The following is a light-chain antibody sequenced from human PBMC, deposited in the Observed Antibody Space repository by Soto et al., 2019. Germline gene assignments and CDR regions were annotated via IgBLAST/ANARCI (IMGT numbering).Light chain of an antibody. V-gene: IGKV1-5*01. CDR2: DAS. Sequence: DIQVTQSPPTLSASVGDRVNITCRASQTISTWMAWYQQKPGKAPKLLVYDASTLQSGVASRFSGSGSGTEFTLTISGLQPDDSATYYCQQYTNTNNPWMFGQGTKVDIK. CDR1: QTISTW. CDR3: QQYTNTNNPWM. J-gene: IGKJ1*01.